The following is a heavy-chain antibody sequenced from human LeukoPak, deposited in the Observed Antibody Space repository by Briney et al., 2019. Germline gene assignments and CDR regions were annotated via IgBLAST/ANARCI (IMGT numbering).Heavy chain of an antibody. CDR1: GGSFSGYY. D-gene: IGHD3-3*01. CDR3: ASGSGPLDY. CDR2: INHSGST. Sequence: MASETLSLTCAVYGGSFSGYYWSWIRQPPGKGLEWIGEINHSGSTNYNPSLKSRVTISVDTSKNQFSLKLSSVTAADTAVYYCASGSGPLDYWGQGTLVTVSS. V-gene: IGHV4-34*01. J-gene: IGHJ4*02.